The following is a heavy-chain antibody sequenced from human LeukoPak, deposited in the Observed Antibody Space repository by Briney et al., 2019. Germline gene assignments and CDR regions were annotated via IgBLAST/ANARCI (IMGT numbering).Heavy chain of an antibody. Sequence: PSETLSLTCAVSGYSISSGYYWGWIRQPPGKGLEWIGSIYHSGSTYYNPSLKSRVTISVDTSKNQFSLKLSSVTAADTAVYYCARSLGAAAIYWFDPWGQGTLVTVSS. CDR1: GYSISSGYY. J-gene: IGHJ5*02. D-gene: IGHD2-2*01. CDR3: ARSLGAAAIYWFDP. CDR2: IYHSGST. V-gene: IGHV4-38-2*01.